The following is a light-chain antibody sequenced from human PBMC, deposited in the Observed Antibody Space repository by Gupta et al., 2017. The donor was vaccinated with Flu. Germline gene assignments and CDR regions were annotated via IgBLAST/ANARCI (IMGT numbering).Light chain of an antibody. CDR1: SSDVGGYKY. J-gene: IGLJ2*01. CDR2: VVS. Sequence: QSALTQPASVSGSPGQSITISCTGTSSDVGGYKYVSWYQHHPGKAPKLMIYVVSNRPSGVYNPFSGANSGTTASLTNAGVDAYYEDAYSSSSPVVFGGGTKLTVL. CDR3: SSPVV. V-gene: IGLV2-14*01.